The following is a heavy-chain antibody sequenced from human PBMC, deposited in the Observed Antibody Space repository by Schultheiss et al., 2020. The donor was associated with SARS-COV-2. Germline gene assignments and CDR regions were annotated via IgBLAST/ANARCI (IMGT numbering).Heavy chain of an antibody. J-gene: IGHJ6*03. CDR1: GFTFTSSA. V-gene: IGHV1-58*02. CDR2: IVVGSGNT. D-gene: IGHD2-2*01. Sequence: SVKVSCKASGFTFTSSAMQWVRQARGQRLEWIGWIVVGSGNTNYAQKFQGRVTITADESTSTAYMELSSLRSEDTAVYYCARERGVYCSSTSCLSYYYYYMGVWGKGTTVTVSS. CDR3: ARERGVYCSSTSCLSYYYYYMGV.